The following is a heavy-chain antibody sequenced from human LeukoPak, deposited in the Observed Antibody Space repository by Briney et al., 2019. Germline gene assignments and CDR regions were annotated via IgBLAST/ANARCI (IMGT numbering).Heavy chain of an antibody. Sequence: GGSLRLSCAASGFTFSSYEMNWVRQAPGKGLEWVSYISSSGSTIYYADSVKGRFTISRDNAKNSLYLQMNSLRAEDTAVYYRAGGQEFGELFFDYWGQGTLVTVSS. CDR1: GFTFSSYE. V-gene: IGHV3-48*03. CDR2: ISSSGSTI. D-gene: IGHD3-10*01. CDR3: AGGQEFGELFFDY. J-gene: IGHJ4*02.